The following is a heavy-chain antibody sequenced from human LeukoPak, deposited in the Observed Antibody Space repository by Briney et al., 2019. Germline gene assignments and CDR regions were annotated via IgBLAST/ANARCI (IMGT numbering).Heavy chain of an antibody. Sequence: ETLSLTCTVSGGSISSYYWSWIRQPAGKGLEWIGRVYTSGSTNYNPSLTSRGTMSVDTSKNQFSLKLSSVTAADTAVYYCAREPQSSGWYPYWYFDLWGRGTLVTVSS. CDR3: AREPQSSGWYPYWYFDL. J-gene: IGHJ2*01. D-gene: IGHD6-19*01. CDR2: VYTSGST. CDR1: GGSISSYY. V-gene: IGHV4-4*07.